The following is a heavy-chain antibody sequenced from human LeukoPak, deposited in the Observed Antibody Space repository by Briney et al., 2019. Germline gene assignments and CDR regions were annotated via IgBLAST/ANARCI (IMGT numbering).Heavy chain of an antibody. CDR3: ARRFIAAAGHFDY. CDR2: IYYSGST. Sequence: SETLSLTCTVSGGSISSGDHYWSWIRQPPGKGLEWIGYIYYSGSTNYNPSLKSRVTISVDTSKNQFSLKLSSVTAADTAVYYCARRFIAAAGHFDYWGQGTLVTVSS. V-gene: IGHV4-61*08. CDR1: GGSISSGDHY. J-gene: IGHJ4*02. D-gene: IGHD6-13*01.